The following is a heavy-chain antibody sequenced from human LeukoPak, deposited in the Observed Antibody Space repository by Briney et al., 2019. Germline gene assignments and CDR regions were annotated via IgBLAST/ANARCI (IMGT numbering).Heavy chain of an antibody. CDR2: INPNSGAT. Sequence: ASVKVSCKASGYTFTGYYLHWVRQAPGQGLEWMGWINPNSGATNYAQKFQGRVTMTRDTSLSTAYMELRSLRSDDTAVYYCARDMATYYGSGSSYDYWGQGTLVIVSS. CDR3: ARDMATYYGSGSSYDY. J-gene: IGHJ4*02. CDR1: GYTFTGYY. D-gene: IGHD3-10*01. V-gene: IGHV1-2*02.